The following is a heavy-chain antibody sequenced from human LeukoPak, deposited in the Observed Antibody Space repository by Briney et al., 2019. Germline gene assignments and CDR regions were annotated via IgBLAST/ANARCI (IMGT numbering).Heavy chain of an antibody. V-gene: IGHV3-15*07. CDR3: ATSITTPGAFDI. J-gene: IGHJ4*02. CDR2: IVSETVGGRT. CDR1: SITFTKAW. Sequence: GGSLRLSCAASSITFTKAWMNWVRQAPGKGLEWVARIVSETVGGRTDYAASVKGRFTISRDDSKGTLFLQMSSQKIEDTAVYYCATSITTPGAFDIWGQGVLVTVSS. D-gene: IGHD1-1*01.